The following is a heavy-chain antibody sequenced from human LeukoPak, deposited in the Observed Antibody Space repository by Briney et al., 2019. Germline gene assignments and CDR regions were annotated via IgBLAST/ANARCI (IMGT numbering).Heavy chain of an antibody. J-gene: IGHJ3*02. CDR3: AKGRNWNRHAFDI. Sequence: GGSLRLSCAGSGFTFSSSAMTWVRQAPGKGLEWVSAISGSGGSTYYADSVKGRFTISRDNSKNTLFLQMNSLRAEDTAVYYCAKGRNWNRHAFDIWGPGTMLTVSS. D-gene: IGHD1-1*01. V-gene: IGHV3-23*01. CDR1: GFTFSSSA. CDR2: ISGSGGST.